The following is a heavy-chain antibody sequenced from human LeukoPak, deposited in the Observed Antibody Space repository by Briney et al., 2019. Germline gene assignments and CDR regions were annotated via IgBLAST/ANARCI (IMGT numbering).Heavy chain of an antibody. CDR2: VTGSGAST. Sequence: GGSLRLSCAASGFTFRRYAMSWVRQAPGKGLEWVSAVTGSGASTNYADSVKGRFTISRDNSKNTIFLQMNSLRAEDTAIYYCAKRSSISSGYFDFWGRGTLVTVSS. CDR3: AKRSSISSGYFDF. CDR1: GFTFRRYA. V-gene: IGHV3-23*01. D-gene: IGHD3-22*01. J-gene: IGHJ4*02.